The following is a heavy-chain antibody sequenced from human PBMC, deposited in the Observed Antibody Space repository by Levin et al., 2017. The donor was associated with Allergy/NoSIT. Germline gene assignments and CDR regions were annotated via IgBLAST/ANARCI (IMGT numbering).Heavy chain of an antibody. CDR1: GFTFSSYS. V-gene: IGHV3-21*01. D-gene: IGHD6-6*01. J-gene: IGHJ4*02. Sequence: GGSLRLSCAASGFTFSSYSMNWVRQAPGKGLEWVSSISSSSSYIYYADSVKGRFTISRDNAKNSLYLQMNSLRAEDTAVYYCARDSGSGIEAARNSFDYWGQGTLVTVSS. CDR2: ISSSSSYI. CDR3: ARDSGSGIEAARNSFDY.